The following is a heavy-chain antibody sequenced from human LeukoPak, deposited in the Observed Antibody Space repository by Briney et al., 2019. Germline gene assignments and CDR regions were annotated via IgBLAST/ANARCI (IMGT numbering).Heavy chain of an antibody. Sequence: WASVKVSCKASGYTFTSYAMHWVRQAPGQRLEWMGWINAGNGNTKYSQEFQGRVTITRDTSASTAYMELSSLRSEDMAVYYCARVGYYDSSGYLIFDYWGQGTLVTVSS. V-gene: IGHV1-3*03. D-gene: IGHD3-22*01. CDR2: INAGNGNT. J-gene: IGHJ4*02. CDR1: GYTFTSYA. CDR3: ARVGYYDSSGYLIFDY.